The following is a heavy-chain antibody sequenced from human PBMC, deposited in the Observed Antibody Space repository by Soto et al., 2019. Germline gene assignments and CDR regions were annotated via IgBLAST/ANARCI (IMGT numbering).Heavy chain of an antibody. CDR3: AKVPPVTTTASGYYYGMDV. Sequence: GGSLRLSCAASGFTFSSYSMNWVRQAPGKGLEWVSSISSSSSYIYYADSVKGRFTISRDNAKNSLYLQMNSLRAEDTAVYYCAKVPPVTTTASGYYYGMDVWGQGTTVTVSS. CDR1: GFTFSSYS. CDR2: ISSSSSYI. J-gene: IGHJ6*02. V-gene: IGHV3-21*01. D-gene: IGHD4-17*01.